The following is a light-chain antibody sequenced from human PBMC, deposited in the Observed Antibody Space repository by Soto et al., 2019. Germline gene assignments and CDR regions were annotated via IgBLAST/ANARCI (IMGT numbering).Light chain of an antibody. J-gene: IGKJ1*01. CDR1: QSVSSY. CDR3: QQRSNWTPLT. Sequence: EIVLTQSPATLSLSPGKRATLSCRASQSVSSYLAWYQQKPGQAPRLLIYDASNRATGIPARFSGSGSGTDFTLTISRLEPEDFADYYCQQRSNWTPLTFGQGTKVEI. V-gene: IGKV3-11*01. CDR2: DAS.